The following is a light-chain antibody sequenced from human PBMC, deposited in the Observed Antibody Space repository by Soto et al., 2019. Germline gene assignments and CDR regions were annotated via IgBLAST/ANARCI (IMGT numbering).Light chain of an antibody. CDR1: TSNIGSNP. J-gene: IGLJ2*01. CDR3: ATWDDSLNAVI. Sequence: QSVLTQPPSASGTPGQTVTISCSGSTSNIGSNPVHWYQQLPGTSPKILIYSNNERPPGVPDRFSGSKSDTSASVAISGLQSEDEDDYYCATWDDSLNAVIFGGGTKLTVL. CDR2: SNN. V-gene: IGLV1-44*01.